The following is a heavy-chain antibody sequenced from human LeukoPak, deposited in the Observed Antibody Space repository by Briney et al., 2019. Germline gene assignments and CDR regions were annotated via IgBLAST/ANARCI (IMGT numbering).Heavy chain of an antibody. J-gene: IGHJ4*02. CDR1: GFTVSTNY. CDR2: IFSDGGT. CDR3: AAGIYGTSGFSLDF. V-gene: IGHV3-53*01. D-gene: IGHD3-22*01. Sequence: GGSLRLSCAASGFTVSTNYMSWVRQAPGKGLDCVSVIFSDGGTSYADSVKGRFTISRDYSKNTLYLQTNSLRAEDTAVYYCAAGIYGTSGFSLDFWGQGTLVTVSS.